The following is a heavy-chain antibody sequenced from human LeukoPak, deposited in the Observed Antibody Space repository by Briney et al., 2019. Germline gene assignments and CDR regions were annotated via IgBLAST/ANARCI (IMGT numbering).Heavy chain of an antibody. Sequence: ASVKVSCKASGYTFTSYGIGWVRQAPGQGLEWMGWISAYNGNTNYAQKLQGRVTMTTDTSTSTAYMELSSLTFEDTAVYYCARGPPNWGMVGYWGQGTLVTVSS. V-gene: IGHV1-18*01. CDR3: ARGPPNWGMVGY. D-gene: IGHD7-27*01. CDR1: GYTFTSYG. CDR2: ISAYNGNT. J-gene: IGHJ4*02.